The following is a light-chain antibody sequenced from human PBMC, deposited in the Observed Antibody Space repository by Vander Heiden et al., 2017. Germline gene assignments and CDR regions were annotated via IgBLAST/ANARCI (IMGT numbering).Light chain of an antibody. CDR2: DNN. J-gene: IGLJ3*02. CDR1: SSNIGNNY. CDR3: STYDSNLSGVV. V-gene: IGLV1-51*01. Sequence: QSVLTQPPSVSAAPGQKVTISCSGSSSNIGNNYVSWYQQFQGTTPKLLISDNNKRPSGIPDRFSGSKSGTSATLGITGLQTGDEAVYYCSTYDSNLSGVVFGGGTKVNV.